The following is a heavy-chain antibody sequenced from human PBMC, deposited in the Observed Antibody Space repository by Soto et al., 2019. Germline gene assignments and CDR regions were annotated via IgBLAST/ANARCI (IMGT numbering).Heavy chain of an antibody. V-gene: IGHV3-30*02. J-gene: IGHJ6*02. D-gene: IGHD6-19*01. CDR3: AKDRRYSSGWSPSWASYYYYYGMDV. Sequence: PGGSLRLSCAASGFTFSSYGMHWVRQAPGKGLEWVAVIWYDGSSKYYADSVKGRFTISRDNSKNTLYLQMNSLRAEDTAVYYCAKDRRYSSGWSPSWASYYYYYGMDVWGQGTTVTVSS. CDR2: IWYDGSSK. CDR1: GFTFSSYG.